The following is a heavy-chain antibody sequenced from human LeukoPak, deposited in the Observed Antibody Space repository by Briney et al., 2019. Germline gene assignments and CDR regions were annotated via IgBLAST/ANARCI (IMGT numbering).Heavy chain of an antibody. V-gene: IGHV4-34*01. D-gene: IGHD6-13*01. CDR1: GGSFSGYY. CDR3: ARQGGYSSSWYSDY. Sequence: SETLSLTCAVYGGSFSGYYWSWIRQPPGKGLEWIGEINHSGSTNYNPSLKSRVTISVDTSKNQFSLKLSSVTAADTAVYYCARQGGYSSSWYSDYWGQGTLATVSS. CDR2: INHSGST. J-gene: IGHJ4*02.